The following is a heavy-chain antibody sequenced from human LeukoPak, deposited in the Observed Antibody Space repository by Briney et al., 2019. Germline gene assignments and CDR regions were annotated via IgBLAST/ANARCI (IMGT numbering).Heavy chain of an antibody. CDR2: INPNSGGT. V-gene: IGHV1-2*02. CDR1: GYTFTGYY. CDR3: AKEYSTLWGRGWGIAFDI. D-gene: IGHD3-10*01. J-gene: IGHJ3*02. Sequence: ASVKVSCKASGYTFTGYYMHWVRQAPGQGLEWMGWINPNSGGTNYAQKFQGRVTMTRDTSISTAYMELSRLRSDDTAVYYCAKEYSTLWGRGWGIAFDIWGQGTMVTVSS.